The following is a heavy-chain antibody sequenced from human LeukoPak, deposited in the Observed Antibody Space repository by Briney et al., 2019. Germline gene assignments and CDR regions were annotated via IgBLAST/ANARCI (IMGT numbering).Heavy chain of an antibody. V-gene: IGHV4-4*02. CDR3: ARGAGIAAARYMDV. CDR1: GGSTSSSNW. D-gene: IGHD6-13*01. Sequence: PSETLSLTCAVSGGSTSSSNWWSWVRQPPGKGLEWIGEIYHSGSTNYNQSLKSRVTISVDKSKNQFSLKLSSVTAADTAVYYCARGAGIAAARYMDVWGKGTTVTVSS. CDR2: IYHSGST. J-gene: IGHJ6*03.